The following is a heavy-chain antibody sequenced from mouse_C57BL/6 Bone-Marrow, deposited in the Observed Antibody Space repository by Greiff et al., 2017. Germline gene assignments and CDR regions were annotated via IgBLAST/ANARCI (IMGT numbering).Heavy chain of an antibody. D-gene: IGHD1-1*01. CDR1: GYTFTSYW. J-gene: IGHJ1*03. V-gene: IGHV1-64*01. CDR3: ARDGSSYGYFDV. CDR2: IHPNSGST. Sequence: QVQLQQPGAELVKPGASVKLSCKASGYTFTSYWLHWVKQRPGQGLEWIGMIHPNSGSTNYNEKFKSKATLTVDKSSSTAYMQRSSLTSEDSAVCFCARDGSSYGYFDVWSTGTRVTVSS.